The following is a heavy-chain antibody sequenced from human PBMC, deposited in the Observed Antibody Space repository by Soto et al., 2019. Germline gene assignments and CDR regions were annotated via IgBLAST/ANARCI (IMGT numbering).Heavy chain of an antibody. D-gene: IGHD1-1*01. CDR3: TRAGDQYYYYYYGMDV. Sequence: GGSLRLSCTASGFTFGDYAMSWFRQAPGKGLEWVGFIRSKAYGGTTEYAASVKGRFTISRDDSKSIAYLQINSLKTEDTAVYYCTRAGDQYYYYYYGMDVWGQGTTVTVSS. J-gene: IGHJ6*02. V-gene: IGHV3-49*03. CDR1: GFTFGDYA. CDR2: IRSKAYGGTT.